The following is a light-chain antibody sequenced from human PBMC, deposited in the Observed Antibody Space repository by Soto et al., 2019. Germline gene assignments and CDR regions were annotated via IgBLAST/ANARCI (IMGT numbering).Light chain of an antibody. CDR3: QHRSTWPLT. Sequence: EIVLTQSPATLSLSPGERATLSCRASQSVSNYLLWYQHKPGQAPRLLIYDASHRATDIPARFSGSGSATDFTRTISRLEPEDFAVYYCQHRSTWPLTFGGGTKVEIK. V-gene: IGKV3-11*01. CDR2: DAS. J-gene: IGKJ4*01. CDR1: QSVSNY.